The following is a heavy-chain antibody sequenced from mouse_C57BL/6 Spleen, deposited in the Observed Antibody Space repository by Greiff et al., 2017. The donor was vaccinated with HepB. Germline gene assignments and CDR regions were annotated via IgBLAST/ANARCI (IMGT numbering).Heavy chain of an antibody. J-gene: IGHJ2*01. Sequence: QVQLQQPGAELVKPGASVKLSCKASGYTFTSYWMQWVKQRPGQGLEWIGEIDPSDSYTNYNQKFKGKPTLTVDTSSSTAYMQLSSLTSEDSAVYYCAIGSSYGDYWGQGTTLTVSS. CDR1: GYTFTSYW. CDR3: AIGSSYGDY. D-gene: IGHD1-1*01. CDR2: IDPSDSYT. V-gene: IGHV1-50*01.